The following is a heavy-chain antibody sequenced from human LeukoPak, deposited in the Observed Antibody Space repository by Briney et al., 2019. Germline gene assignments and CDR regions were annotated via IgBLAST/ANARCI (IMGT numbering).Heavy chain of an antibody. Sequence: SWVRQAPGKGLEWIGYIYYSGSTYYNPSLKSRVTISVDTSKNQFSLKLSSVTAADTAVYYCAREVGSGSYYTLVDYWGQGTLVTVSS. V-gene: IGHV4-31*02. D-gene: IGHD3-10*01. CDR3: AREVGSGSYYTLVDY. J-gene: IGHJ4*02. CDR2: IYYSGST.